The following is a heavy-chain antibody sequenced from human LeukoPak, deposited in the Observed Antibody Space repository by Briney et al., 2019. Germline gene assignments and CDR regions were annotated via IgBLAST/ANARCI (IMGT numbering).Heavy chain of an antibody. CDR3: ASGDSSGYYFVRY. CDR2: ISSAGGTI. V-gene: IGHV3-48*04. CDR1: GFTFSSYS. J-gene: IGHJ4*02. D-gene: IGHD3-22*01. Sequence: LRLSCAASGFTFSSYSMNWVRQAPGKGLEWVSYISSAGGTIHYADSVKGRFTISRDDAKNSLYLQMNSLRAEDTAVYYCASGDSSGYYFVRYWGQGTLVTVSS.